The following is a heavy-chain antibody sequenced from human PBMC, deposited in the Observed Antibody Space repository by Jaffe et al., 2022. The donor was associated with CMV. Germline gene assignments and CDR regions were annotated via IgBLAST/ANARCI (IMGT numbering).Heavy chain of an antibody. CDR1: GFTFSNAW. V-gene: IGHV3-15*01. CDR3: TTELTVAGTIWNPRLGDS. CDR2: IKSKTDGGTT. Sequence: EVQLVESGGGLVKPGGSLRLSCAASGFTFSNAWMSWVRQAPGKGLEWVGRIKSKTDGGTTDYAAPVKGRFTISRDDSKNTLYLQMNSLKTEDTAVYYCTTELTVAGTIWNPRLGDSWGQGTLVTVSS. J-gene: IGHJ4*02. D-gene: IGHD6-19*01.